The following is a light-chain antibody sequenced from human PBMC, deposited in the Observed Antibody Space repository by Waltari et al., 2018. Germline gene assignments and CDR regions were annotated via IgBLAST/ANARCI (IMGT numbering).Light chain of an antibody. CDR1: NLGSKT. J-gene: IGLJ2*01. Sequence: SYELTQPLPVSVALGQTARITCGGNNLGSKTVHWYQQKPGQAPVLVIYRDSNRPSGIPERFSGSNSGNTATLTISRAQAGDEADYYCQVWDSGVVFGGGTKLTVL. V-gene: IGLV3-9*01. CDR2: RDS. CDR3: QVWDSGVV.